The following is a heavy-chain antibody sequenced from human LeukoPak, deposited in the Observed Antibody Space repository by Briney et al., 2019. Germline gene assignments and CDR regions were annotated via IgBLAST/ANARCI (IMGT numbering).Heavy chain of an antibody. D-gene: IGHD1-26*01. J-gene: IGHJ4*02. V-gene: IGHV4-4*08. Sequence: PSETLSLTCTVSGGSISSYYWSWIRQPPGKGLEWIGRIYTSGSTNYNPSLKSRVTISVDTSKNQFSLKLSSVTAADTAVYYCAREYREGARGEIDYWGQGTLVTVSS. CDR3: AREYREGARGEIDY. CDR1: GGSISSYY. CDR2: IYTSGST.